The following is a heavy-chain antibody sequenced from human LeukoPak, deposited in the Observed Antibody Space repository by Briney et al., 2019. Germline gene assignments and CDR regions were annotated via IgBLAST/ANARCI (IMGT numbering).Heavy chain of an antibody. CDR2: LTNSGGSGGVT. Sequence: GGSLRLSCAASGFTFSTYAMSWVRQAPGKGLEGVSALTNSGGSGGVTYYADSVKGRFIISRDNSKSTLYLQLSSLRAEDTAVYYCAKAMSTDHYDSRGFYRVDFDSWGQGTLVTVSS. J-gene: IGHJ4*02. CDR3: AKAMSTDHYDSRGFYRVDFDS. V-gene: IGHV3-23*01. D-gene: IGHD3-22*01. CDR1: GFTFSTYA.